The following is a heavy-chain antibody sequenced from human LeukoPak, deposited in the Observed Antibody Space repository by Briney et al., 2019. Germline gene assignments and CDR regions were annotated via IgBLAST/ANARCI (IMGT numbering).Heavy chain of an antibody. J-gene: IGHJ4*02. CDR1: GGSISSGSYY. CDR2: IYYSGRT. CDR3: ARRDSGSYSFDY. D-gene: IGHD1-26*01. Sequence: SQTLSLTCTVSGGSISSGSYYWSWIRQPPGKGLEWIGYIYYSGRTNYNPSLKSRVTISVDTSKNQFSLKLSSVTAADTAMYYCARRDSGSYSFDYWGQGTLVTVSS. V-gene: IGHV4-61*01.